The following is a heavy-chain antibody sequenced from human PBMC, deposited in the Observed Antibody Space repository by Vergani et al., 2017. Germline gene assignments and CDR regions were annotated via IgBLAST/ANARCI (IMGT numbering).Heavy chain of an antibody. CDR3: ARDRXGTVTRGYYYGMDV. Sequence: QVQLQESGPGLVKPSETLPLTCTVSGGSISSYYWSWIRQPPGKGLEWIGYIYYSGSTNYNPSLKSRVTISVDTSKNQFSLKLSSVTAADTAVYYCARDRXGTVTRGYYYGMDVWGQGTTVTVSS. J-gene: IGHJ6*02. D-gene: IGHD4-17*01. CDR2: IYYSGST. CDR1: GGSISSYY. V-gene: IGHV4-59*01.